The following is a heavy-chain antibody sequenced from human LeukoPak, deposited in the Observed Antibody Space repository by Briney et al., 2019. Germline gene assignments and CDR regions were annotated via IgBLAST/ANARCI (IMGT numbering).Heavy chain of an antibody. J-gene: IGHJ4*02. CDR2: ISYDGSNK. CDR3: ANGNYYGSGSYGYFDY. V-gene: IGHV3-30*18. CDR1: GFTFSSYG. D-gene: IGHD3-10*01. Sequence: GGSLRLSWAASGFTFSSYGMHWVRQAPGKGLEWVAVISYDGSNKYYADSVKGRFTISRDNSKNTLYLQMNSLRAEDTAVYYCANGNYYGSGSYGYFDYWGQGTLVTVSS.